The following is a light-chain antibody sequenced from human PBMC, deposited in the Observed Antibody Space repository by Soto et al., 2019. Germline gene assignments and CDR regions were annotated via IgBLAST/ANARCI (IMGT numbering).Light chain of an antibody. J-gene: IGKJ1*01. CDR2: KTS. V-gene: IGKV1-5*03. CDR3: QHWNNYLWT. CDR1: QTISDW. Sequence: DIQMTQSPSTLSASVGDRVTITCRASQTISDWLAWYQQKPGKAPKLLIYKTSSLESGVPSRFSGSGSGTEFTLTISGLQPEDFANYHCQHWNNYLWTFGQGTKVEIK.